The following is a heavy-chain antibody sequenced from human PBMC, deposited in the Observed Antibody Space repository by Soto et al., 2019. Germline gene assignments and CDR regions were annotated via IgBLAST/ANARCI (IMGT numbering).Heavy chain of an antibody. Sequence: GESLKISCNGSGYIFSSYWIGWGRQMPGKGLEWMGIIYPADSDSRYSPSFQGQVTISADKSISTAYLQSSSLKASDTAMYYCARHNDYYYGMDVWGQGTTVTVSS. CDR3: ARHNDYYYGMDV. V-gene: IGHV5-51*01. CDR1: GYIFSSYW. CDR2: IYPADSDS. J-gene: IGHJ6*02.